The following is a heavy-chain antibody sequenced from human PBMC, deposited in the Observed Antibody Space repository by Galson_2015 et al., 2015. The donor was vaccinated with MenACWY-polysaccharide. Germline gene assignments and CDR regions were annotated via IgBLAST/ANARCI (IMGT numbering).Heavy chain of an antibody. Sequence: SLRLSCAASGFSFSDYHMNWVRQAPGKGLEWVSIISSSASYIYYADSVKGRFTISRDNGKNSLYLQMNSLRAEDTAIYYCARDTGGSDYWGQGTLVTVSS. J-gene: IGHJ4*02. D-gene: IGHD3-16*01. CDR2: ISSSASYI. CDR1: GFSFSDYH. CDR3: ARDTGGSDY. V-gene: IGHV3-21*01.